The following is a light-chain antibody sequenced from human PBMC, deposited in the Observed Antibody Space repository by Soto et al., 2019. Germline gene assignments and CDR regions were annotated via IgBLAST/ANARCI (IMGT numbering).Light chain of an antibody. CDR1: QTVLKSTNNKNY. J-gene: IGKJ1*01. V-gene: IGKV4-1*01. Sequence: DIVMTQSPDSLAVSLGERATISCKSSQTVLKSTNNKNYLAWYQKKPGQPPKFLIYWASTRESGVPDRFSGSGSGSDSTLTISSLRAEDQAVYFCQQYLNIPPTFGQGTKVELK. CDR2: WAS. CDR3: QQYLNIPPT.